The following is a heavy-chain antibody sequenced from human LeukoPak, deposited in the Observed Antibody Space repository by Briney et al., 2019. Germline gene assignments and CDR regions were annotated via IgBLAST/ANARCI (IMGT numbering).Heavy chain of an antibody. Sequence: GGSLRHSCAPSGFTFSRYVMSWVPAAPGEGLEWGSDLCGRGGSTHTAESVKGRFTISRDNSKNTLYLQMNSLRVDDTAVYYCAKGPRASGWTYFDYWGQGTLVTVSS. J-gene: IGHJ4*02. CDR1: GFTFSRYV. CDR2: LCGRGGST. CDR3: AKGPRASGWTYFDY. D-gene: IGHD6-19*01. V-gene: IGHV3-23*01.